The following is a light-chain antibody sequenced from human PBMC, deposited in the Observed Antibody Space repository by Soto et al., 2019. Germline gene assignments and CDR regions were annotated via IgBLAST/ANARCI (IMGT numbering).Light chain of an antibody. V-gene: IGKV3-15*01. CDR3: QPYNNRPRT. J-gene: IGKJ2*01. CDR2: GAS. Sequence: TQAPGTLSLAPFEISTRSCRASQSVSSNLAWYQQKRGQAPRLLIYGASSRATGIPASFSGRRSGPDFTPTLPSLQSDAFAVYYCQPYNNRPRTFGPGTKVDIK. CDR1: QSVSSN.